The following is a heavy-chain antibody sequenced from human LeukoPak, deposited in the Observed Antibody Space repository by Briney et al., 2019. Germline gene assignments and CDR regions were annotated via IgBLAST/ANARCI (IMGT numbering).Heavy chain of an antibody. CDR1: GSTFSSYG. CDR3: AKPTTLFDY. D-gene: IGHD2-21*01. V-gene: IGHV3-23*01. J-gene: IGHJ4*02. CDR2: ISGSGGST. Sequence: SGGSLRLSCAASGSTFSSYGMSWVRQAPGKGLEWVSAISGSGGSTYYADSVKGRFTISRDNSKNTLYLQMNSLRAEDTAVYYCAKPTTLFDYWGQGTLVTVSS.